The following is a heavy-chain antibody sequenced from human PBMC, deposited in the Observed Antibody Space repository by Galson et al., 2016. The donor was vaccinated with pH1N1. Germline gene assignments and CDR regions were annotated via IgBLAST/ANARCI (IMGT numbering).Heavy chain of an antibody. Sequence: SVKVSCEASGYIFTRDYFHWVRQAPGQGLEWMGMIDPSNGGTTFAQKVQGLVTMTRDTSTSTVYMQVSGLKSDDTAVYYCIRDWGRLRDFWGQGTLVTVSS. J-gene: IGHJ4*02. CDR1: GYIFTRDY. CDR3: IRDWGRLRDF. D-gene: IGHD3-16*01. CDR2: IDPSNGGT. V-gene: IGHV1-46*03.